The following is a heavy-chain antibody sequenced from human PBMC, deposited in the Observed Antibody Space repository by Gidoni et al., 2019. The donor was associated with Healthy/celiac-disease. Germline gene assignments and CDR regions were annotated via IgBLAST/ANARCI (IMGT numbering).Heavy chain of an antibody. CDR2: INHSGST. V-gene: IGHV4-34*01. CDR3: PRVPIFDY. CDR1: GGSFSGYY. Sequence: QVQLQQWGAGLLQPSETLSLTCAVYGGSFSGYYWSWIRQPPGKGLEWIGEINHSGSTNYNPSLKSRVTISVDTSKNQFSLKLSSVTAADTAVYYFPRVPIFDYWGQGTLVTVSS. J-gene: IGHJ4*02.